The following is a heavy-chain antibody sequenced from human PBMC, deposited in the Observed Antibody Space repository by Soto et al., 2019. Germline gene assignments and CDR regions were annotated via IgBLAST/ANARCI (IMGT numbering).Heavy chain of an antibody. J-gene: IGHJ4*02. CDR2: ISAYNGNT. CDR3: ARASMFRTTVTTSDY. D-gene: IGHD4-17*01. Sequence: ASVKVSCKASGYTFTSYGISWVRQAPGQGLEWMGWISAYNGNTNYAQKLQGRVTMTTDTSTSTAYMELRSLRSDDTAVYYCARASMFRTTVTTSDYLGQGTLVTVSS. V-gene: IGHV1-18*01. CDR1: GYTFTSYG.